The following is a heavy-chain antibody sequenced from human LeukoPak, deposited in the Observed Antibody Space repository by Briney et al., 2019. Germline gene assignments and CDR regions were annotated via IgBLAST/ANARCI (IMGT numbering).Heavy chain of an antibody. D-gene: IGHD2-15*01. V-gene: IGHV3-74*01. Sequence: GGSLPLSRAASGFTFGTYLMHWVRQAPGKGLVWVSRMNSDGRTTNYADSVKGRFTISRDNARSTLYLQMNSLRVDDTAVYYCATGGCYYLDNWGEGTRDSVSS. CDR2: MNSDGRTT. CDR3: ATGGCYYLDN. J-gene: IGHJ4*02. CDR1: GFTFGTYL.